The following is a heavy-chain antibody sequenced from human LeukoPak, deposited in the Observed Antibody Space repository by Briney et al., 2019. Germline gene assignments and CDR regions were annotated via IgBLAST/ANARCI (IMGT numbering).Heavy chain of an antibody. J-gene: IGHJ4*02. Sequence: ASVKVSCKASGYTFTSYGISWVRQAPGQGLEWMGWISAYNGNTNYAQKLQGRVTMTTDTSTSTAYMELRSLRSDDTAVYYCARDHSYHDSSGYYLSDWGQGTLVTVSS. CDR1: GYTFTSYG. CDR2: ISAYNGNT. D-gene: IGHD3-22*01. CDR3: ARDHSYHDSSGYYLSD. V-gene: IGHV1-18*01.